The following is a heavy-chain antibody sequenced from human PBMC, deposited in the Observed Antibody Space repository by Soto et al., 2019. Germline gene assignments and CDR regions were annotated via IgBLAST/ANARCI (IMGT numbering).Heavy chain of an antibody. V-gene: IGHV1-69*13. D-gene: IGHD3-22*01. CDR1: GGTFSSYA. J-gene: IGHJ3*02. Sequence: GASVKVSCKASGGTFSSYAISWVRQAPGQGLEWMGGIIPIFGTANYAQKFQGRVTITADESTSTAYMELSSLRSEDTAVYYCASQSKPLGSYYYDSSGPSAFDIWGQGTMVTVSS. CDR3: ASQSKPLGSYYYDSSGPSAFDI. CDR2: IIPIFGTA.